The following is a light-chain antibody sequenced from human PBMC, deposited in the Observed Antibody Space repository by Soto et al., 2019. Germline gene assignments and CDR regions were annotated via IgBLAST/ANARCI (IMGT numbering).Light chain of an antibody. J-gene: IGKJ2*01. CDR2: AAS. Sequence: DIQMTQSPSTVSASVGDGVTITCRASQSISTWLAWYQQKPGKAPNLLIYAASTLESEGPSGFSGSGSGTEFTLTISSLQPDDSATSYCQQYNSYPYTFGQGTKLEIK. V-gene: IGKV1-5*01. CDR1: QSISTW. CDR3: QQYNSYPYT.